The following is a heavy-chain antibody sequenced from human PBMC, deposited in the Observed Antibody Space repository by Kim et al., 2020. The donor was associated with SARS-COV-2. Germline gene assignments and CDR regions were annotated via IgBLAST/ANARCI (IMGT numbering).Heavy chain of an antibody. V-gene: IGHV4-59*01. J-gene: IGHJ4*02. CDR2: ISYSGST. Sequence: SETLSLTCTVSGGSMSSYFWTWIRQPPGKGLECIGYISYSGSTNYNPSLKSRVTMSVDTSKNQFSLKLNSVTAADTAVYYCARGRTVTRDFDYWGQGTLVTVSS. D-gene: IGHD4-17*01. CDR3: ARGRTVTRDFDY. CDR1: GGSMSSYF.